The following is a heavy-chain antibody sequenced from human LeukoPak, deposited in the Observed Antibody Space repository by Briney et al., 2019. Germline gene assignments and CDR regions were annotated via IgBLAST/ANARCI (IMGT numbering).Heavy chain of an antibody. Sequence: KPSETLSLTCTVSGGSISTYYWSWIRQPAGRGLEWIGRIYTSGSTNYNPSLKSRATMSVDTSKNQFSLKLSSVTAADTAVYYCAREEEQMARGLDPWGQGALVTVSS. CDR1: GGSISTYY. V-gene: IGHV4-4*07. CDR3: AREEEQMARGLDP. D-gene: IGHD5-24*01. CDR2: IYTSGST. J-gene: IGHJ5*02.